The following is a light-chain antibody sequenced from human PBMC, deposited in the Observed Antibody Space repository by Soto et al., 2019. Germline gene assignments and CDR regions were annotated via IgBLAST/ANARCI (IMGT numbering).Light chain of an antibody. J-gene: IGKJ1*01. CDR3: QQYNNWLTWT. CDR1: QTISSIY. Sequence: EIVMTQSPATLSLSPGEGATLTCRASQTISSIYLAWYQQRPGQTPRLLIYGASTRATGVPARFSGSGSGTEFTLTISSLQSEDFAVYYCQQYNNWLTWTFGQGTKVE. CDR2: GAS. V-gene: IGKV3-15*01.